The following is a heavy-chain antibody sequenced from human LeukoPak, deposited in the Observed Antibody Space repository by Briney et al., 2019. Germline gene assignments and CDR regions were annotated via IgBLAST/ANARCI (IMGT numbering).Heavy chain of an antibody. V-gene: IGHV3-23*01. J-gene: IGHJ5*02. CDR2: ISGSGGST. D-gene: IGHD3-22*01. CDR1: GFTFSSYA. CDR3: AKEVRYYYDSSGPRWFDP. Sequence: GGSLRLSYAASGFTFSSYAMSWVRQAPGKGLEWVSAISGSGGSTYYADSVKGRFTISRDNSKNTLYLQMNSLRAEDTAVYYCAKEVRYYYDSSGPRWFDPWGQGTLVTVSS.